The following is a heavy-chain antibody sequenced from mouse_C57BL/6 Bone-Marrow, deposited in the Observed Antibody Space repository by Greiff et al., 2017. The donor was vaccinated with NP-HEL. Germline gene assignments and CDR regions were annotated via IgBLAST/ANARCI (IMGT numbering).Heavy chain of an antibody. V-gene: IGHV1-64*01. CDR2: IHPNSGST. J-gene: IGHJ2*01. CDR1: GYTFTSYW. D-gene: IGHD1-1*01. CDR3: ARGFITTVVAMTY. Sequence: QVQLQQPGAELVKPGASVKLSCKASGYTFTSYWMHWVKQRPGQGLEWIGMIHPNSGSTNYNEKFKSKATLTVYKSSSTAYMQLSSLTSEDSAVYYCARGFITTVVAMTYWGQGTTLTVSS.